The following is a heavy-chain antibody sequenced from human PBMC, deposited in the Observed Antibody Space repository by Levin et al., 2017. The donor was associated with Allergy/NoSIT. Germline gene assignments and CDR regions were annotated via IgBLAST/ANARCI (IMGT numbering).Heavy chain of an antibody. CDR2: IYYSGSA. D-gene: IGHD2/OR15-2a*01. J-gene: IGHJ6*02. V-gene: IGHV4-39*07. CDR3: AGEPNSPYYYHYGLDV. CDR1: GGSISSESYY. Sequence: PSETLSLTCTVSGGSISSESYYWAWIRQPPGKGLEWIGSIYYSGSAYYNPSLKSRVTISVDTSKNQFSLRLNSVTAADTAVYYCAGEPNSPYYYHYGLDVWGQGTTVTVS.